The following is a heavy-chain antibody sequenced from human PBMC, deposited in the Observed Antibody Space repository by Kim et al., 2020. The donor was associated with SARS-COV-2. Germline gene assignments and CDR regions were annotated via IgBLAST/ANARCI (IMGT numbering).Heavy chain of an antibody. V-gene: IGHV4-4*02. D-gene: IGHD3-3*01. J-gene: IGHJ4*02. Sequence: PSLKSRVTISVDKSKNQFSLKLSSLTAADTAVYYCARSITIFGVVITFDYWGQGTLVTVSS. CDR3: ARSITIFGVVITFDY.